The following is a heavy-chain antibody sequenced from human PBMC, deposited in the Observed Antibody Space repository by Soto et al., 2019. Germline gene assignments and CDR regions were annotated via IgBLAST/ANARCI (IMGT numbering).Heavy chain of an antibody. D-gene: IGHD6-19*01. Sequence: PGGSLRLSCAASGFTFSSYAMSWVRQAPGKGLEWVSAISGGAGSTNYADSVKGRFTISRDNSKNTLYLQMNSLRAEDTAVFYCAKERSSGWSFDYWGQGTLVTVSS. CDR1: GFTFSSYA. CDR3: AKERSSGWSFDY. V-gene: IGHV3-23*01. CDR2: ISGGAGST. J-gene: IGHJ4*02.